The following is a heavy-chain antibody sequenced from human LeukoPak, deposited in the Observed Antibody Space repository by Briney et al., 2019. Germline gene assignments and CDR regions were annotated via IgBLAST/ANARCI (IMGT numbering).Heavy chain of an antibody. CDR2: IYYSGST. CDR3: ARPVAYDDAFDI. V-gene: IGHV4-59*01. CDR1: GGSISSYY. Sequence: SETLSLTCTVSGGSISSYYWSWLRQPPGKGLEWIGYIYYSGSTNYNPSLKSRVTISVDTSKNQFSLKLSSVTAADTAVYYCARPVAYDDAFDIWGQGTMVTVSS. D-gene: IGHD4-23*01. J-gene: IGHJ3*02.